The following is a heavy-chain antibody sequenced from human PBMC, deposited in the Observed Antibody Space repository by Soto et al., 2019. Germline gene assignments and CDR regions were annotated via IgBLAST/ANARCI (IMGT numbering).Heavy chain of an antibody. CDR2: IYYSGST. D-gene: IGHD3-9*01. Sequence: SETLSLTCAVSGGSISSSNWWSWVRQPPGKGLEWIGEIYYSGSTNYNPSLKSRVTISVDKSKNQFSLKLSSVTAADTAVYYCARDGYGYYDILTGYPDYYYYGMDVWGQGTTVTVSS. CDR3: ARDGYGYYDILTGYPDYYYYGMDV. CDR1: GGSISSSNW. V-gene: IGHV4-4*02. J-gene: IGHJ6*02.